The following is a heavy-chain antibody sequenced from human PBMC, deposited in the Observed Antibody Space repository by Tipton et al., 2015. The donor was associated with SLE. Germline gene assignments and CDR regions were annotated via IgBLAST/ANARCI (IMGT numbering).Heavy chain of an antibody. CDR3: AREDMVDCSSTSCLDYYYGMDV. J-gene: IGHJ6*02. CDR1: GFTFSSYS. D-gene: IGHD2-2*01. CDR2: ISSSSSYI. V-gene: IGHV3-21*01. Sequence: GSLRLSCAASGFTFSSYSMNWVRQAPGKGLEWVSSISSSSSYIYYADSVKGRFTISRDNAKNSLYLQMNSLRAEDTAVYYCAREDMVDCSSTSCLDYYYGMDVWGQGTTVTVSS.